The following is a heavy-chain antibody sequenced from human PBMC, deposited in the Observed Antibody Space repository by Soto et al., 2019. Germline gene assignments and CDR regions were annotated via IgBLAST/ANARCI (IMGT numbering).Heavy chain of an antibody. CDR1: GGSISNGDYY. CDR3: ARAGFGPPIDY. CDR2: IYYSGST. D-gene: IGHD3-3*01. Sequence: SETLSLTCTVSGGSISNGDYYWSWIRQPPGKGLEWIGYIYYSGSTYYNPSLKSRVTISVDTSKNQFSLKLSSVTAADTAVYYCARAGFGPPIDYWGQGTLVTVSS. J-gene: IGHJ4*02. V-gene: IGHV4-30-4*01.